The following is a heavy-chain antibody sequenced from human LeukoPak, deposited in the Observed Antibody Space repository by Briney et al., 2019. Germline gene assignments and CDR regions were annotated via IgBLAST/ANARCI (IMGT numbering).Heavy chain of an antibody. CDR3: AKETVAAPPIDY. V-gene: IGHV3-23*01. J-gene: IGHJ4*02. CDR1: GFTFSSYA. CDR2: ISGSAYST. D-gene: IGHD6-19*01. Sequence: GGSLRLSCTASGFTFSSYAMSWVRQAPGKGLEWVSAISGSAYSTYYADSVKGHFTISRDNSKNTLYLQMNSLRAEVTAVYYCAKETVAAPPIDYWGQGTLVTVSS.